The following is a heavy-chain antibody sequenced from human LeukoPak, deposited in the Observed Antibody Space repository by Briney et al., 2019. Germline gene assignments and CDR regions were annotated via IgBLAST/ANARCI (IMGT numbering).Heavy chain of an antibody. V-gene: IGHV4-39*02. J-gene: IGHJ6*02. D-gene: IGHD2-21*02. CDR2: IYYSGST. CDR3: AAVVTASYYYGMDV. Sequence: SETLSLTCTGSGGSISGSSYYWGWIRQPPGKGLEWIGTIYYSGSTFYNPSLKRRVTISVDTSKNHFSLRLSSVTAADTAVYYCAAVVTASYYYGMDVWGQGTTVTVSS. CDR1: GGSISGSSYY.